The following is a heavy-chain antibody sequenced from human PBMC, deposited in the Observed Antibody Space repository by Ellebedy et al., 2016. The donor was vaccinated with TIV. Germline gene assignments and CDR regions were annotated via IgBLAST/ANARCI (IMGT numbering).Heavy chain of an antibody. J-gene: IGHJ4*02. V-gene: IGHV4-39*01. D-gene: IGHD6-19*01. CDR3: TRGARIGYSSGWYDDH. CDR2: IYYSGSI. CDR1: GDSISSSTTHY. Sequence: SETLSLTXTVSGDSISSSTTHYWGWIRQPPGKGLEWIGSIYYSGSIYYNPSLKSRVTISVDTSKNQFSLKLSSVTAADTALYYCTRGARIGYSSGWYDDHWGQGTLVTVSS.